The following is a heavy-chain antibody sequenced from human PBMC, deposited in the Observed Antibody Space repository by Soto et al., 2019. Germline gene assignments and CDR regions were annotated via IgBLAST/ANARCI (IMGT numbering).Heavy chain of an antibody. Sequence: GESLKISCKGSGYSFTIYWIGWVRQMPGKGLEWMGIIYPGDSDTRYSPSFQGQVTISADKSISTAYLQWSSLKASDTAMYYCARFXGVYYDFWSGQGSAFDIWGQGTMVTISS. CDR2: IYPGDSDT. CDR3: ARFXGVYYDFWSGQGSAFDI. D-gene: IGHD3-3*01. CDR1: GYSFTIYW. J-gene: IGHJ3*02. V-gene: IGHV5-51*01.